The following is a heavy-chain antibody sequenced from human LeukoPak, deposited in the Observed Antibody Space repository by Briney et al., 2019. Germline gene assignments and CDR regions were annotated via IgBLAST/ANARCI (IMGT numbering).Heavy chain of an antibody. CDR2: IYKSGST. Sequence: SETLSLTCTVSGGSISSYYWSWIRQPPGKGLEWIGYIYKSGSTNYNPSLKSRVTISVDTSMSQFSLKLTSVTAADTGVYYCARLSHDTSGYWTDYFDYWGQGTLVTVSS. V-gene: IGHV4-59*08. CDR3: ARLSHDTSGYWTDYFDY. D-gene: IGHD3-22*01. J-gene: IGHJ4*02. CDR1: GGSISSYY.